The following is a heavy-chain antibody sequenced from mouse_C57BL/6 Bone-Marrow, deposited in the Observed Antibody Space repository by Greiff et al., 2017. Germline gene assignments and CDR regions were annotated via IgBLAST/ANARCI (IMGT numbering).Heavy chain of an antibody. V-gene: IGHV8-8*01. CDR1: GFSLSTFGMG. Sequence: QVTLPSSFPGILQPSQTLSLTCSFSGFSLSTFGMGVGWIRQPSGKGLEWLAHIWWDDDKYYNPALKSRLTISKDTSKNQVFLKIANVDTADTATYYCARIARAYYYGSSYVYYAMDYWGQGTSVTVSS. J-gene: IGHJ4*01. D-gene: IGHD1-1*01. CDR2: IWWDDDK. CDR3: ARIARAYYYGSSYVYYAMDY.